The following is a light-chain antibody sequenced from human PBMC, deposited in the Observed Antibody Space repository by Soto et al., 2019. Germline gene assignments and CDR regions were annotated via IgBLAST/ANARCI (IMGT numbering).Light chain of an antibody. CDR3: QQYSNQPT. CDR1: QSISNL. V-gene: IGKV1-5*03. CDR2: KAS. J-gene: IGKJ4*01. Sequence: DIQMIQFPSTLAASVGDRVSITCRASQSISNLLAWYQQKPGKAPNLIMHKASTLESGVPSRFSGSGFGTEFTLTISSLQPDDSATYYCQQYSNQPTFAGGTKVEIK.